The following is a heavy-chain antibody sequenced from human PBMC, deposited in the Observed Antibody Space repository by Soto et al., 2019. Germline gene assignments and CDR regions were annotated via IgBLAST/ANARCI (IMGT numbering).Heavy chain of an antibody. CDR3: AEGLDGAFDAFDI. Sequence: ASVKVSCKASGFTFTSSAVQWVRQARGQRLEWIGWIVVGSGSTNYAQKFQERVTITRDMSTSTAYMELSSLRSEDTAVYYCAEGLDGAFDAFDIWGQGTMVTVSS. CDR1: GFTFTSSA. D-gene: IGHD3-3*01. CDR2: IVVGSGST. J-gene: IGHJ3*02. V-gene: IGHV1-58*01.